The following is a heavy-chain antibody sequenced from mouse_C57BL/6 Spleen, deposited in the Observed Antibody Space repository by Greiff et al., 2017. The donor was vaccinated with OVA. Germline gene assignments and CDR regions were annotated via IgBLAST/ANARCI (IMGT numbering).Heavy chain of an antibody. Sequence: QVQLQQPGAELVKPGASVKLSCKASGYTFTSYWMHWVKQRPGQGLEWIGMIHPNSGSTNYNEKFKSKATLTVDKSSSTAYMQLSSLTSEDSAVYYCARCITTVVDYCDYWGQGTTLTVSS. V-gene: IGHV1-64*01. CDR3: ARCITTVVDYCDY. CDR1: GYTFTSYW. D-gene: IGHD1-1*01. J-gene: IGHJ2*01. CDR2: IHPNSGST.